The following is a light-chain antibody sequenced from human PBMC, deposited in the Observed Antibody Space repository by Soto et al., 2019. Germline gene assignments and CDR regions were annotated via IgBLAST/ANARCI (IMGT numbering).Light chain of an antibody. CDR2: AVT. CDR1: STDVGSYNL. Sequence: HSALTQPASVSGSPGQSITISCTGTSTDVGSYNLVSWYQQHPGKAPKLIIYAVTKRPAGVSSRFSGSKSGNTASLTISGLQAEDEADHYCSSYAGFSTVIFGGGTKLTVL. CDR3: SSYAGFSTVI. V-gene: IGLV2-23*02. J-gene: IGLJ2*01.